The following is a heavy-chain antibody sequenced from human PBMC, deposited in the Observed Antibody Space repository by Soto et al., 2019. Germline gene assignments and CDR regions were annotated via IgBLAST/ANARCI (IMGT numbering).Heavy chain of an antibody. J-gene: IGHJ4*02. D-gene: IGHD3-10*01. CDR3: ARVRDSRYYFDF. CDR2: IYYSGST. CDR1: GGSISSYY. Sequence: SSETLSLTCTVSGGSISSYYWSWIRQPPGKGLEWIGYIYYSGSTNYNPSLKSRVTISVDTSKNQLYLKLSSVSAADTAVYYCARVRDSRYYFDFCGQRTLVTVSS. V-gene: IGHV4-59*01.